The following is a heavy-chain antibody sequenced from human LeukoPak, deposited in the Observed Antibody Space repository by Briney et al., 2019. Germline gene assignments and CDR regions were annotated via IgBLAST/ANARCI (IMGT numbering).Heavy chain of an antibody. CDR1: GASVSSASY. CDR3: ARSRAFNSGAFDP. CDR2: IYNGVNT. Sequence: SETLSLTCTVSGASVSSASYWTWIRQPPGKGVEWIAHIYNGVNTNYNPSLKSQVTISVDTSKNQFSLRLNSVTAADTAVYYCARSRAFNSGAFDPWGQGSLVTVSS. J-gene: IGHJ5*02. D-gene: IGHD1-26*01. V-gene: IGHV4-61*01.